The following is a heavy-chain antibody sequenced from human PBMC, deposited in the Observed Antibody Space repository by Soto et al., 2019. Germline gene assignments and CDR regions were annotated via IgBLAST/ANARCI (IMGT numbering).Heavy chain of an antibody. CDR1: GGSFSGYY. CDR2: INHSGST. J-gene: IGHJ4*02. D-gene: IGHD2-15*01. Sequence: QVQLQQWGAGLLKPSETLSLTCAVYGGSFSGYYWSWIRQPPGKGLEWIGEINHSGSTNYNPSLKIRAPISEHTAKTLFSWRLGSVPPADPVVFSWGGGVCGGGSCPFASGGQGPLAPVSS. CDR3: GGGVCGGGSCPFAS. V-gene: IGHV4-34*01.